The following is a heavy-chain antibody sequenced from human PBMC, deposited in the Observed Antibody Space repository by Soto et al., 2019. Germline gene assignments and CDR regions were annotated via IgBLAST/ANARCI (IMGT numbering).Heavy chain of an antibody. J-gene: IGHJ4*02. V-gene: IGHV3-64D*08. CDR2: ISRDGRST. CDR3: VKEANPFINTLVVLIFDY. D-gene: IGHD3-22*01. Sequence: HPGGSLRLSCSASGFTFSMHSMHWVRQTPGKALEYVSAISRDGRSTFYADSVKGRFTISRDNSKNTLYLRMNSLRSDDTAVYYCVKEANPFINTLVVLIFDYWGQGTQVTVPQ. CDR1: GFTFSMHS.